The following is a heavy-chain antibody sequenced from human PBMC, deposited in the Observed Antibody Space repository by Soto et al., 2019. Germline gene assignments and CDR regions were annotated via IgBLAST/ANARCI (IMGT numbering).Heavy chain of an antibody. D-gene: IGHD6-19*01. V-gene: IGHV1-18*01. CDR3: ARIVEQWPVPYYMDV. Sequence: ASVKVSCKASGYTSTSYGISWVRQAPGQGLEWMGWISAYNGNTNYAQKLQGRVTMTTDTSTSTAYMELRSLRSDDTAVYYCARIVEQWPVPYYMDVWGKGTTVTVSS. CDR2: ISAYNGNT. J-gene: IGHJ6*03. CDR1: GYTSTSYG.